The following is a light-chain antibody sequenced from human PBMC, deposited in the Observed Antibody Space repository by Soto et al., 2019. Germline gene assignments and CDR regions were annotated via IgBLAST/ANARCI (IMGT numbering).Light chain of an antibody. CDR3: QQLTSYPRT. CDR2: DAS. J-gene: IGKJ3*01. Sequence: DIQMTQSPSTLSASVGDGVTITCRASQSISTWLAWYQQKPGKAPKLLIYDASTLESGVPSRFSGSGSGTDFTLTISSLQPEDFATYYCQQLTSYPRTFGPGTKVDIK. CDR1: QSISTW. V-gene: IGKV1-5*01.